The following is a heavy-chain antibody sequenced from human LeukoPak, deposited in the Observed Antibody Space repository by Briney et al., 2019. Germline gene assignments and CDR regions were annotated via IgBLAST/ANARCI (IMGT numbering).Heavy chain of an antibody. V-gene: IGHV4-39*01. CDR1: GGSISSSNCY. CDR2: VYYSGST. CDR3: ARHQPNYDFWNGYDDY. Sequence: SETLSLTCTVSGGSISSSNCYWGWIRQPPGKGLEWRGRVYYSGSTFYNPSLKSRLTISLDTSKNQFSLKLTSVTAADTAIYYCARHQPNYDFWNGYDDYWGQGTLVTVS. J-gene: IGHJ4*02. D-gene: IGHD3-3*01.